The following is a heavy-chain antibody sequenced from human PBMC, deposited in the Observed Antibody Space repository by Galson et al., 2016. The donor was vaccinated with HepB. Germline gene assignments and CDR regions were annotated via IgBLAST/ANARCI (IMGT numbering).Heavy chain of an antibody. CDR3: AKLEGNNVAY. V-gene: IGHV3-30*18. CDR2: ISYDRSNK. Sequence: SLRLSCAASGFTLSTYGMHWVRQAPGKGLEWVAVISYDRSNKNYAASVKGRFTISRDNSKNTLYLQMNSLRVEDTALYYCAKLEGNNVAYWGQGTMVTVSS. J-gene: IGHJ4*02. D-gene: IGHD1/OR15-1a*01. CDR1: GFTLSTYG.